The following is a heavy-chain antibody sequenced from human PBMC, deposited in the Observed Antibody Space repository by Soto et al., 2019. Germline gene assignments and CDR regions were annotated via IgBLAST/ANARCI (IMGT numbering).Heavy chain of an antibody. CDR1: GGSISSSSYY. J-gene: IGHJ6*02. CDR2: IYYSGST. V-gene: IGHV4-30-4*08. D-gene: IGHD3-22*01. Sequence: SETLSLTCTVSGGSISSSSYYWGWIRQPPGKGLEWIGYIYYSGSTYYNPSLKSRVTISVDTSKNQFSLKLSSVTAADTAVYYCARDSASGLGMDVWGQGTTVTVSS. CDR3: ARDSASGLGMDV.